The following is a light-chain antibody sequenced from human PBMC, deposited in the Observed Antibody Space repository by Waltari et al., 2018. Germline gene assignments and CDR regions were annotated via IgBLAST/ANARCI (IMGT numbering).Light chain of an antibody. Sequence: QSALTQPASVSGTPGQSITISCTGTSSYFGTAYLPSCSQQHPGKAPKLLICEVNKRPSGVSSRFSGSKSGNTASLTISVRQAEDEADFYCCSYAGLGTYVFGSGTKVTVL. J-gene: IGLJ1*01. CDR2: EVN. V-gene: IGLV2-23*02. CDR1: SSYFGTAYL. CDR3: CSYAGLGTYV.